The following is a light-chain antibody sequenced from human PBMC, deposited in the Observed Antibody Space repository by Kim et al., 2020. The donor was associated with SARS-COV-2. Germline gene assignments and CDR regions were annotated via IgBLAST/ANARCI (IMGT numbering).Light chain of an antibody. CDR3: SSYAGWSSLV. CDR2: EVT. Sequence: QSVPLPDTATSSAFGGYNYVSVYQHHPGKAPQLVIYEVTKRPSGVPDRFSGSKSGNTASLTVSGLQAEDEADYYCSSYAGWSSLVFGGGTQLTVL. V-gene: IGLV2-8*01. CDR1: SSAFGGYNY. J-gene: IGLJ2*01.